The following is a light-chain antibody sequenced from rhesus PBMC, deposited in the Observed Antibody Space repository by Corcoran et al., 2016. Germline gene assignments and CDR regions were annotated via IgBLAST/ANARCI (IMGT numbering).Light chain of an antibody. Sequence: QSALTQSPSVSKSLGQSVTISCIGTSRDIGGNTDVSWYQQHPDTVPRLLIYDVNKRPSGVSDRFSGAKSGNTASLTISGLQAEDEADYYCYSYRSGSTYIFGGGTRLTVL. CDR2: DVN. J-gene: IGLJ1*01. CDR1: SRDIGGNTD. V-gene: IGLV2S9*01. CDR3: YSYRSGSTYI.